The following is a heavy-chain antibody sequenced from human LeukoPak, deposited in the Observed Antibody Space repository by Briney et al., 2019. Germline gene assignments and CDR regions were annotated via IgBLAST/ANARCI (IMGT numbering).Heavy chain of an antibody. J-gene: IGHJ4*02. CDR2: ISYDGRNI. CDR3: AKGPLGGTAAAIDY. V-gene: IGHV3-30*18. Sequence: GGSLRLSCAASGFTFNNYGMHWVRQAPGKGLEWVAVISYDGRNIHYPDSVKGRFTISRDISTDTLWLQMDSLRTEDTAVYYCAKGPLGGTAAAIDYWGQGTLVTVSS. CDR1: GFTFNNYG. D-gene: IGHD2-2*01.